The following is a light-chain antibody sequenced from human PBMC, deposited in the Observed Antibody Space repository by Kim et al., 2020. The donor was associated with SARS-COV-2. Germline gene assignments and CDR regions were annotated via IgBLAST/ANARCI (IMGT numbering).Light chain of an antibody. Sequence: SYELTQPPSVSVSPGQTASITCSGDKLGDKYACWYQQKPGQSPVLVLYQDTKRPSGIPERFSGSNSGNTATLTISGTQPMDEADYYCQTWDSDTWVFGGGTQLTVL. CDR2: QDT. V-gene: IGLV3-1*01. CDR1: KLGDKY. CDR3: QTWDSDTWV. J-gene: IGLJ3*02.